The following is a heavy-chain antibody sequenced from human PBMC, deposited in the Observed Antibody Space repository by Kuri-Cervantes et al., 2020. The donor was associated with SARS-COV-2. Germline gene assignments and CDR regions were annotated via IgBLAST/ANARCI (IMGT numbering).Heavy chain of an antibody. V-gene: IGHV3-21*01. CDR1: GFTFSSYS. D-gene: IGHD4-17*01. CDR3: ARTTTVDDY. Sequence: LLLTCAASGFTFSSYSMNWVRQAPGKGLEWVSSISSSSSSYIYYADSVKGRFTISRDNSKNTLYLQMNSLRAEDTAVYYCARTTTVDDYWGQGTLVTVSS. J-gene: IGHJ4*02. CDR2: ISSSSSSYI.